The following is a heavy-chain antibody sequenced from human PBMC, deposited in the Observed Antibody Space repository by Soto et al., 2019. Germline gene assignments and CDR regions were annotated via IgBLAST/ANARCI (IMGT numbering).Heavy chain of an antibody. Sequence: QLQLQESGPGLVKPSETLSLTCTVSGGSISSSSYYWGWIRQPPGKGLEWIGSIYYSGSTYYNPSLKRRVTISVDTSKNQFSLKLSSVTAADTAVYYCARQVGAIVVVVAARPLYYFDYWGQGTLVTVSS. V-gene: IGHV4-39*01. CDR1: GGSISSSSYY. CDR3: ARQVGAIVVVVAARPLYYFDY. CDR2: IYYSGST. D-gene: IGHD2-15*01. J-gene: IGHJ4*02.